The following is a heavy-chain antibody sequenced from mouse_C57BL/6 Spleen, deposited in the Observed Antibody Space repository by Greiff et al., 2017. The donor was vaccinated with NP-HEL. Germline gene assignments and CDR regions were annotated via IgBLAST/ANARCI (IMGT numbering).Heavy chain of an antibody. Sequence: QVQLQQPGAELVRPGSSVKLSCKASGYTFTSYWMDWVKQRPGQGLEWIGNIYPSDSETHYNQKFKDKATLTVDKSSSTAYMQLSSLTSEDSAVYYWARRPYAMDYWGQGTSVTVSS. J-gene: IGHJ4*01. CDR2: IYPSDSET. V-gene: IGHV1-61*01. CDR3: ARRPYAMDY. CDR1: GYTFTSYW.